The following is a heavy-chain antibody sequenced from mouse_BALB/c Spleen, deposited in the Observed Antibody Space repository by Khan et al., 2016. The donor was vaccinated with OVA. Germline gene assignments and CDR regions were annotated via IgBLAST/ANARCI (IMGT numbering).Heavy chain of an antibody. CDR2: ISSGGDYT. V-gene: IGHV5-6*01. CDR3: ADHLTGSFAY. J-gene: IGHJ3*01. D-gene: IGHD4-1*01. CDR1: GFTFSSYS. Sequence: EVKLVESGGDLVKPGGSLKLSCAASGFTFSSYSMSWVRQTPDKRLEWVASISSGGDYTYYPDSVKGRFTISRDNAKNTLYLQMGDLKSEDTAMYYCADHLTGSFAYWRQGTLVTVSA.